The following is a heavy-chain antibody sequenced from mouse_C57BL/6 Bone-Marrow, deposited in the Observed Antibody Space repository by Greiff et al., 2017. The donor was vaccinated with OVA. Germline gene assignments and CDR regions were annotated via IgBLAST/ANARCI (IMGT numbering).Heavy chain of an antibody. V-gene: IGHV1-54*01. CDR1: GYAFTNYL. D-gene: IGHD2-3*01. CDR3: ARGSYDLFDY. J-gene: IGHJ2*01. Sequence: QVQLQQSGAELVRPGTSVKVSCKASGYAFTNYLIEWVKQRPGQGLEWIGVMNPGSGGTNYNEKFKGKATLTADKSSSTAYMQISSLTSEDSAVDVCARGSYDLFDYWGQGTTLTVSS. CDR2: MNPGSGGT.